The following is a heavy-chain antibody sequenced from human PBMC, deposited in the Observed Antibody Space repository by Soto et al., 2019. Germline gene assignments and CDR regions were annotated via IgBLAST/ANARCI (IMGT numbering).Heavy chain of an antibody. CDR2: MEPSTGRT. CDR1: GYSFASLD. V-gene: IGHV1-8*01. D-gene: IGHD1-26*01. Sequence: GASVKVSCKASGYSFASLDINWVRQTAGQGLEWMGWMEPSTGRTGYAQKFQGRVTMTRDTSINTAYMELTTLTSDDTAFYYCARGVSAGVDYWGQGTLVTVSS. J-gene: IGHJ4*02. CDR3: ARGVSAGVDY.